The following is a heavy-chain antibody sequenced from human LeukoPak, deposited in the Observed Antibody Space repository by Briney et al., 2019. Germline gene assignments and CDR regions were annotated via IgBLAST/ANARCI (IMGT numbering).Heavy chain of an antibody. J-gene: IGHJ4*02. CDR3: ARSREYTGYDLYY. D-gene: IGHD5-12*01. Sequence: PSETLSLTCAVYGGSFSGYYWSWIRQPPGKGLEWIGEVVHGRSTDYNPSLKSRVTISGDKSKNQFSLRLSSVTAADTAVYYCARSREYTGYDLYYWGQGTLVTVSS. V-gene: IGHV4-34*12. CDR2: VVHGRST. CDR1: GGSFSGYY.